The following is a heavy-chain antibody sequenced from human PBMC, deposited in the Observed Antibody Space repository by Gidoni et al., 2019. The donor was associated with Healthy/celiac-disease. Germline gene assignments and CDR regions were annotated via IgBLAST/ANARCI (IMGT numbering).Heavy chain of an antibody. CDR3: ARGESFGSGSYQVYNWFDP. CDR1: GYTFTSYG. CDR2: ISAYNGNT. D-gene: IGHD3-10*01. Sequence: QVQLVQSGAEVTKPGASVTVACKASGYTFTSYGIRWVRQAPGQGLEWMGWISAYNGNTNYAQKLQGRVTMTTDTATSTAYMELRSLRSDDTAVYYCARGESFGSGSYQVYNWFDPWGQGTLVTVSS. V-gene: IGHV1-18*01. J-gene: IGHJ5*02.